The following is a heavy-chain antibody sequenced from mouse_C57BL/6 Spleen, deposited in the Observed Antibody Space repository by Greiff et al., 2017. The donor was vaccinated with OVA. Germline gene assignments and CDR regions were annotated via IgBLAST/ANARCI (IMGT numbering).Heavy chain of an antibody. J-gene: IGHJ1*03. CDR3: TTHHYYGSSYWYFDV. D-gene: IGHD1-1*01. Sequence: EVQLQQSGAELVRPGASVKLSCTASGFNIKDDYMHWVKQRPEQGLEWIGWIDPENGDTEYASKFQGKATITADTSSNTAYLQLSSLTSEDTAVYYCTTHHYYGSSYWYFDVWGTGTTVTVSS. CDR1: GFNIKDDY. V-gene: IGHV14-4*01. CDR2: IDPENGDT.